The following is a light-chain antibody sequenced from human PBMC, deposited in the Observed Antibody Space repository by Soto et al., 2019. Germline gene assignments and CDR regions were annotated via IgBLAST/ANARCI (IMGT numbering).Light chain of an antibody. V-gene: IGLV2-11*01. J-gene: IGLJ1*01. CDR2: DVS. CDR3: CSYAGSYTSYV. CDR1: SSDVGGYNY. Sequence: SVLPQPRSVSGSPGQSVTISCTGTSSDVGGYNYVSWYQQHPGKAPKLMIYDVSKRPSGVPDRFSGSKSGNTASLTISGLQAEDEADYYCCSYAGSYTSYVFGTGTKVTVL.